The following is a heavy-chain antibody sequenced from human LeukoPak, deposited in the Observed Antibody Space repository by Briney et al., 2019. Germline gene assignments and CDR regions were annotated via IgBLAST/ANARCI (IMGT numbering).Heavy chain of an antibody. CDR1: GGSFSAYY. J-gene: IGHJ5*02. V-gene: IGHV4-34*01. D-gene: IGHD4-17*01. CDR3: ARPRAVTTRGYWFDP. Sequence: SETLSLTCAVYGGSFSAYYWSWIRQPPGKGLEWIGEINHSGSTNYNPSLKSRVTISVDTSKNQFSLKLSSVTAADTAVYYCARPRAVTTRGYWFDPWGQGTLVTVSS. CDR2: INHSGST.